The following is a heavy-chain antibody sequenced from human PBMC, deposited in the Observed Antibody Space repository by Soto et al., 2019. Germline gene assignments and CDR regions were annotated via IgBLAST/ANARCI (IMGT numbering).Heavy chain of an antibody. Sequence: EVQLVESGGGLVQPGGSLRLSCAASGFTVSRNYVSWVRQAPGKGLEWVSVIYSGGSTYYADSVKGRFTISRDNSKNTLYLQMNSLRAEDTAVYYCAGVFGVLFCAFDIWGQGTMVTVSS. CDR3: AGVFGVLFCAFDI. V-gene: IGHV3-66*01. CDR1: GFTVSRNY. CDR2: IYSGGST. J-gene: IGHJ3*02. D-gene: IGHD2-8*01.